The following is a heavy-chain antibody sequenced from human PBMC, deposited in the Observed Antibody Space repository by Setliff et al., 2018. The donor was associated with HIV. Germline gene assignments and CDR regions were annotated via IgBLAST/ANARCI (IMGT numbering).Heavy chain of an antibody. CDR1: GFTFGDYA. CDR2: IRSKAYGGTT. V-gene: IGHV3-49*04. D-gene: IGHD2-15*01. Sequence: GSLRLSCTASGFTFGDYAMSWVRQAPGKGLEWVGFIRSKAYGGTTEYAASVEGRFTISRDDSKSIAYLQMNSLKTEDTAVYYCASLYCSGGSCYYYHALDVWGQGTTVTVSS. CDR3: ASLYCSGGSCYYYHALDV. J-gene: IGHJ6*02.